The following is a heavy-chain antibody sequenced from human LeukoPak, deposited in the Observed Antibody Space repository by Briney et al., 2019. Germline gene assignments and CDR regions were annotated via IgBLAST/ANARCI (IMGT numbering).Heavy chain of an antibody. CDR2: INTGNGNT. J-gene: IGHJ1*01. CDR3: ARVPLHDDSRHYYPH. D-gene: IGHD3-22*01. V-gene: IGHV1-3*04. CDR1: GYTFTNYG. Sequence: ASVKVSCKTSGYTFTNYGMHWVRQAPRQSPEWMGWINTGNGNTKSSQKFQDRVTLTRGTSASTGYMELNSLSSEDTAVYYCARVPLHDDSRHYYPHWGQGTPVTVSS.